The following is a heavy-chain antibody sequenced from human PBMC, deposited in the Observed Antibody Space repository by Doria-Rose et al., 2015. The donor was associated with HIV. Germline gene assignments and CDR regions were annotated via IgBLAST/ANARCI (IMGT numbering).Heavy chain of an antibody. CDR2: IFSDDER. J-gene: IGHJ4*02. CDR3: ARIKSSRWYHKYYFDF. V-gene: IGHV2-26*01. CDR1: GVSLSSPGMG. Sequence: QVTLKESGPVLVKPTETLTLTCTVSGVSLSSPGMGVSWIRQPPGKALEWLASIFSDDERSYTTSLKSRLTISRGTSKSQVVLTMTDVDPVDTATYYCARIKSSRWYHKYYFDFWGQGTLVIVSA. D-gene: IGHD6-13*01.